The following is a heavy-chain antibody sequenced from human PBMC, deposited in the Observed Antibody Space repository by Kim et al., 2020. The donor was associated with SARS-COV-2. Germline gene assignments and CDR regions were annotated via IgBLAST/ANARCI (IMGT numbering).Heavy chain of an antibody. Sequence: SETLSLTCTVSGGSISSSSYYWGWIRQPPGKGLEWIGSIYYSGSTYYNPSLKSRYTISVDTSKNQFSLKLSSVTAADTAVYYCARQPTRGGWYLSYYLFDYWGQGTLVTVSS. CDR3: ARQPTRGGWYLSYYLFDY. CDR2: IYYSGST. D-gene: IGHD6-19*01. CDR1: GGSISSSSYY. J-gene: IGHJ4*02. V-gene: IGHV4-39*01.